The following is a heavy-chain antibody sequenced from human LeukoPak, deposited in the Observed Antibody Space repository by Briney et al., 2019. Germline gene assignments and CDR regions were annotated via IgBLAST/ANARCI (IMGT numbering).Heavy chain of an antibody. CDR3: ARIYFGSGSFAFDI. Sequence: ASVKVSCKASGYSFTISGFTWVRQAPGQGLEWMGWTSAYTGNTNYAQKLQGRVTMTTVTSTTTAYMELRSLISDDTAVYYCARIYFGSGSFAFDIWGQGTMVTVSS. CDR1: GYSFTISG. V-gene: IGHV1-18*01. J-gene: IGHJ3*02. CDR2: TSAYTGNT. D-gene: IGHD3-10*01.